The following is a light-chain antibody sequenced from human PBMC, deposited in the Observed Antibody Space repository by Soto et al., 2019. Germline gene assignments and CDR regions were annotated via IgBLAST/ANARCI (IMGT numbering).Light chain of an antibody. CDR3: QQYGISPYT. CDR2: GAS. V-gene: IGKV3-20*01. Sequence: EIVLTQSPGTLSLSPGERATLSCRASQSVSSSYLAWYQQKPGQAPRLLIYGASRSAAGIPVRFSGSGSVTDLTLTISVLEPAHVEVNYYQQYGISPYTFGQGTKLEIK. J-gene: IGKJ2*01. CDR1: QSVSSSY.